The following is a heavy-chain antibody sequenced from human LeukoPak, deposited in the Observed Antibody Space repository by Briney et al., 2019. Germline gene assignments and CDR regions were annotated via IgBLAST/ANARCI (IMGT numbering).Heavy chain of an antibody. V-gene: IGHV1-2*02. CDR3: ARAQFLEWLPHFES. D-gene: IGHD3-3*01. J-gene: IGHJ4*02. CDR1: GYTFTGYY. CDR2: LNPNSGGT. Sequence: ASVKVSCKASGYTFTGYYMHWVRQAPGQGLEWMGWLNPNSGGTNYAQKFQGRVTMTRDTSISTAYMELSRLRSDDTAVYYCARAQFLEWLPHFESWGQRTLVPVSS.